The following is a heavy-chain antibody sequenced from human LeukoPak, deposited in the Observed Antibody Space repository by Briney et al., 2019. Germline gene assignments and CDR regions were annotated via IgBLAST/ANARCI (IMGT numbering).Heavy chain of an antibody. CDR2: INPNSGGT. CDR1: GYTFTGYY. D-gene: IGHD2-2*01. V-gene: IGHV1-2*02. J-gene: IGHJ5*02. Sequence: GASVKVSCKASGYTFTGYYMHWVRRAPGQGLEWMGWINPNSGGTNYAQKFQGRVTMTRDTSISTAYMELSRLRSDDTAVYYCARSCSSTSCYGGSSFDPWGQGTLVTVSS. CDR3: ARSCSSTSCYGGSSFDP.